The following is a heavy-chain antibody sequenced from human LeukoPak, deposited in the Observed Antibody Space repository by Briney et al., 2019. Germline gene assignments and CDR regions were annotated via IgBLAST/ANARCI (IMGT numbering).Heavy chain of an antibody. CDR2: IIPMFGTA. V-gene: IGHV1-69*06. CDR3: ASGRTDIVVVPATLRNYFFDY. CDR1: GGTFSSYD. J-gene: IGHJ4*02. Sequence: ASVKVSCKASGGTFSSYDISWVRQAPGQGLEWMGGIIPMFGTANYAQKFQGRVAISADKSTSTAYMELSSLRSEDTAVYYCASGRTDIVVVPATLRNYFFDYWGQGTLVTVSS. D-gene: IGHD2-2*01.